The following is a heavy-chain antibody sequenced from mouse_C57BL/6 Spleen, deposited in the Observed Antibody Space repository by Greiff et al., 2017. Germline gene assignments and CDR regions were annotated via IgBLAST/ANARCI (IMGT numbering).Heavy chain of an antibody. CDR2: INPNNGGT. V-gene: IGHV1-53*01. CDR1: GYTFTAYS. J-gene: IGHJ2*01. CDR3: ARRGNYDGKEALDY. D-gene: IGHD2-3*01. Sequence: VQLQQSGAELVKPGASVKLSCKASGYTFTAYSMHWVKQRPGQGLEWIGNINPNNGGTNYNEKFKGKATLTVDKSSSTAYMELSSLTSEDSAVYYCARRGNYDGKEALDYWGQGTTLTVSS.